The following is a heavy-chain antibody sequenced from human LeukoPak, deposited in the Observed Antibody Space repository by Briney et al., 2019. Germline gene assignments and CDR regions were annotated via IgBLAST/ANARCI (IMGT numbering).Heavy chain of an antibody. V-gene: IGHV3-30-3*01. CDR2: ISYDGSNK. CDR1: GFTFSSYA. J-gene: IGHJ4*02. CDR3: ARDSGFEYSSFLFDY. D-gene: IGHD6-6*01. Sequence: PGRSLRLSCAASGFTFSSYAMHWVRQAPGKGLEWVAVISYDGSNKYYADSVKGRFTISRDNSKNTLYLQMNSLRAQDTAVYYCARDSGFEYSSFLFDYWGQGTLVTVSS.